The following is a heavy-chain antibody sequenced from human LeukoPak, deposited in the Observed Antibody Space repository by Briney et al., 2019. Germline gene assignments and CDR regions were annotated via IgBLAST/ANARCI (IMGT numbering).Heavy chain of an antibody. D-gene: IGHD3-22*01. J-gene: IGHJ4*02. CDR1: GFTFSDYY. V-gene: IGHV3-11*04. Sequence: PGGSLRLSCAASGFTFSDYYMSWIRQAPGKGLEWVSYISYSGTTIYYADSVKGRFTISRDNAKNSLYLQMNSLRAEDTAVYYCARGTKAGYYYDSSGPHFDYWGQGTLVPVSS. CDR3: ARGTKAGYYYDSSGPHFDY. CDR2: ISYSGTTI.